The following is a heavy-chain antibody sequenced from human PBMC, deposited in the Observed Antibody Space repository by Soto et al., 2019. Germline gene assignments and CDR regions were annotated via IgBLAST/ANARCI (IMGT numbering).Heavy chain of an antibody. CDR1: GGSFSGYY. Sequence: SETLSLTCAVYGGSFSGYYWSWIRQPPGKGLEWIGEINHSGSTNYNPSLKSRVTISVDTSKNQFSLKLSSVTAADTAVYYCARISNGDYGGNSDYWGQGTLVTVPS. D-gene: IGHD4-17*01. V-gene: IGHV4-34*01. CDR3: ARISNGDYGGNSDY. CDR2: INHSGST. J-gene: IGHJ4*02.